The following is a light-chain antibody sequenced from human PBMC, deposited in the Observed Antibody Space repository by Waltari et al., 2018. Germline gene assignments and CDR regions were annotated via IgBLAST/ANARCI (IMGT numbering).Light chain of an antibody. J-gene: IGLJ1*01. Sequence: QSALTQPAPVSGSPGQSITISCTGTSSDVGGYNSFSWYQQHPGKAPKLMIYDVSNRPSGVSNRFSGSKSGNTASLTISGLQAEDEADYYCSSYTSSSTRVFGTGTKVTVL. CDR2: DVS. V-gene: IGLV2-14*03. CDR1: SSDVGGYNS. CDR3: SSYTSSSTRV.